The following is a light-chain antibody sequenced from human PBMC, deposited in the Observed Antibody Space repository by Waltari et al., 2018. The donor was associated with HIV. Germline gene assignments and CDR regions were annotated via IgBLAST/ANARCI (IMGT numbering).Light chain of an antibody. Sequence: QSALTQPRSVSGSPGQSVTISCTGTSSDVGGYTRVSWYPQPPGKAPKVIIYDVSNRPSGVPDRFSGSKSGNTASLTISGLQAEDEADYYCCSYAGSYTPIFGGGTKLTVL. CDR2: DVS. V-gene: IGLV2-11*01. CDR1: SSDVGGYTR. J-gene: IGLJ2*01. CDR3: CSYAGSYTPI.